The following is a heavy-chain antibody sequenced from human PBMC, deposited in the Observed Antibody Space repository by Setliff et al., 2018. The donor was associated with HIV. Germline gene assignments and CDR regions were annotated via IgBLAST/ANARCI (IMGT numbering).Heavy chain of an antibody. J-gene: IGHJ6*02. CDR2: IIPIFGTA. CDR3: ARGYSAAGTLYYYGMDV. V-gene: IGHV1-18*01. CDR1: GYTFTSYD. D-gene: IGHD6-13*01. Sequence: ASVKVSCKASGYTFTSYDINWVRQATGQGLEWMGGIIPIFGTANYAQKLQGRVTMTTDTSTSTAYVELRSLRSDDTAVYYCARGYSAAGTLYYYGMDVWGQGTTVTVSS.